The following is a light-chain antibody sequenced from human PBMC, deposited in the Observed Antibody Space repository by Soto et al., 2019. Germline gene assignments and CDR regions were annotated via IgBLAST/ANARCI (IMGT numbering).Light chain of an antibody. CDR1: QSISSR. CDR3: QQYINGWT. V-gene: IGKV1-5*01. Sequence: DIPMTQSPSTLAASVGERVTITCRASQSISSRLAWYQQKSGKAPNLLIYDASSLEGGVPSRFSGSASETEFTLTISSLQPDDFATYYCQQYINGWTFGQGTKVDI. J-gene: IGKJ1*01. CDR2: DAS.